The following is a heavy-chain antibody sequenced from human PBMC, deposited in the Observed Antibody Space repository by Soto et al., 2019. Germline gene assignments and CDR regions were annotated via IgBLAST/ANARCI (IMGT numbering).Heavy chain of an antibody. Sequence: EVQLLESGGDVVRPGGSLRLSCAASGFTFSSYAMGWVRQATGKGLAWVAGVSRAGTYTFYADSVRGRFSISRDNSRDTVDLYMNALRGDDTAVYFCVKYTVTEDLGESWGQGTLGSVSS. V-gene: IGHV3-23*01. D-gene: IGHD3-16*01. CDR3: VKYTVTEDLGES. CDR1: GFTFSSYA. CDR2: VSRAGTYT. J-gene: IGHJ5*02.